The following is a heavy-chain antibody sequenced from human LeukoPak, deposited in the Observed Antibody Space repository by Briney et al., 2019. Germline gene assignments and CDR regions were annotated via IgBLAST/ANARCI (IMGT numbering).Heavy chain of an antibody. CDR2: LSTRSGHS. Sequence: PGGSLRLSCVASGFTFSDYYMSWVRQAAEKGLEWISYLSTRSGHSNYAASVKGRFTISRDDAKNSLYLQMNSLTAADTAIYYCVREFYGRGDYWGQGTLVTVSS. CDR3: VREFYGRGDY. V-gene: IGHV3-11*06. J-gene: IGHJ4*02. D-gene: IGHD3-10*01. CDR1: GFTFSDYY.